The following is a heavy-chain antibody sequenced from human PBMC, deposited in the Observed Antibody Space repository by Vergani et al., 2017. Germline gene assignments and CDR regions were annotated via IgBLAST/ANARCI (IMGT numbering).Heavy chain of an antibody. CDR2: IYVSGIT. J-gene: IGHJ3*01. CDR3: ARDNKQLRPRPFDL. CDR1: GASINNDFYY. D-gene: IGHD4-23*01. V-gene: IGHV4-61*02. Sequence: QVQLQESGPGLVKPSQTLSLTCTVSGASINNDFYYWHWIRQPAGKGLEWIGRIYVSGITDYNSSLQSRVSMSVDTSKNQFSLTLTSVTAADTAVYYCARDNKQLRPRPFDLWGQGTIVTVSS.